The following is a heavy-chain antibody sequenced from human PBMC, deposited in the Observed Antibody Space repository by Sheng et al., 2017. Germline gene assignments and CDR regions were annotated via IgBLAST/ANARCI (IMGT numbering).Heavy chain of an antibody. CDR2: INESGDDT. CDR3: AKRGPGGLGSRIRSFDF. D-gene: IGHD3-10*01. J-gene: IGHJ4*02. CDR1: GFTFSGNA. Sequence: EVQLVESGGGLVQPGGSLRLSCAASGFTFSGNAMSWVRQAPGKGLEWVSSINESGDDTYYADSVKGRFTISRDNSKTTVYLQMNGLRSEDTAVYYCAKRGPGGLGSRIRSFDFWGRGNAGHRLL. V-gene: IGHV3-23*04.